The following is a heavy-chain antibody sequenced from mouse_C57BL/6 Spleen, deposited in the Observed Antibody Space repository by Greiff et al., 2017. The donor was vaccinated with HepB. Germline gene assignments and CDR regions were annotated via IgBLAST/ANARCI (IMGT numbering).Heavy chain of an antibody. J-gene: IGHJ4*01. D-gene: IGHD3-2*02. V-gene: IGHV1-69*01. Sequence: QVQLQQSGAELVMPGASVKLSCKASGYTFTSYWMHWVKQRPGQGLEWIGEIDPSDSYTNYNQKFKGKSTLTVDTSSSTAYMQLSSLTSEDSAVYYCGGQLRLQGYAMDYWGQGTSVTVSS. CDR2: IDPSDSYT. CDR1: GYTFTSYW. CDR3: GGQLRLQGYAMDY.